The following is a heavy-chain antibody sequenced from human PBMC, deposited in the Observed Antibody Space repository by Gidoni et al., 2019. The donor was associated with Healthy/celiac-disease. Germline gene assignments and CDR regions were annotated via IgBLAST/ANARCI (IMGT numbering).Heavy chain of an antibody. CDR3: AKGTRGVAYYFDY. V-gene: IGHV3-23*01. D-gene: IGHD2-8*01. CDR1: GFTCSSFA. J-gene: IGHJ4*02. CDR2: IGGGGGTT. Sequence: EVQRLESGGGLVQPGGSLRLSCAASGFTCSSFAMSWVRQAPGKGLEGVSAIGGGGGTTCYADSVKGRFTISRDNSKNTLYLQMNSRRAEDTALYYCAKGTRGVAYYFDYWGQGTLVTVSS.